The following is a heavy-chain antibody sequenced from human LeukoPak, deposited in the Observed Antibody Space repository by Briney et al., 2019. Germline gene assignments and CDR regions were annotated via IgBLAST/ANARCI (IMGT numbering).Heavy chain of an antibody. CDR2: ISYDGSNK. D-gene: IGHD6-19*01. Sequence: GGSLRLSCAASGFIFSGYAMHWVRQAPGKGLEWVAVISYDGSNKYYADSVKGRFTISRDNSKNTLYLQMNSLRAEDTAVYYCAREVKRLAVAGTMGYWGQGTLVTVSS. V-gene: IGHV3-30-3*01. J-gene: IGHJ4*02. CDR1: GFIFSGYA. CDR3: AREVKRLAVAGTMGY.